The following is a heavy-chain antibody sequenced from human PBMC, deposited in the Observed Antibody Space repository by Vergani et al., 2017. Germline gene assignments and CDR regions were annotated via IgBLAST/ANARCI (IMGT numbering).Heavy chain of an antibody. CDR2: ISYDGSNK. CDR3: ARDLVRFLEWLSPFDY. V-gene: IGHV3-30*01. Sequence: QVQLVESGGGVVQPGRSLRLSCAASGFTFSSYAMHWVRQAPGKGLERVAVISYDGSNKYYADSVKGRFTISRDNSKNTLYLQMNSLRAEDTAVYYCARDLVRFLEWLSPFDYWGQGTLVTVSS. CDR1: GFTFSSYA. D-gene: IGHD3-3*01. J-gene: IGHJ4*02.